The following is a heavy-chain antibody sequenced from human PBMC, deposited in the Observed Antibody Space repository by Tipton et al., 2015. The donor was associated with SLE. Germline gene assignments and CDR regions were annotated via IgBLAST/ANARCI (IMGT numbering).Heavy chain of an antibody. V-gene: IGHV3-23*01. J-gene: IGHJ4*02. CDR1: GFTFSSYA. CDR2: ISDTDSGGRT. Sequence: SLRLSCAASGFTFSSYAMVWVRQAPGKGLEWVSSISDTDSGGRTYYADSVKGRFTISRDNYKKTVFLQMNSLRAEDTAVYYCARGNSWWGGYFDYWGQGTRVTVSS. CDR3: ARGNSWWGGYFDY. D-gene: IGHD6-13*01.